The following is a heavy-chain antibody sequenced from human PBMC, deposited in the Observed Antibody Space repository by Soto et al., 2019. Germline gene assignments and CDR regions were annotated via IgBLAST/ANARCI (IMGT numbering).Heavy chain of an antibody. CDR1: GDSVSSNTAS. J-gene: IGHJ5*02. CDR3: AKGDNLGPKTGYAFDP. Sequence: SQTLSLTCAISGDSVSSNTASWNWIRQSPSRGLEWLGRTYFRSKWYNDYAVSVKSRLIINPDTSNNQFSLQLNSVTPEDTAVYFCAKGDNLGPKTGYAFDPWGQGIMVTVPQ. CDR2: TYFRSKWYN. D-gene: IGHD5-12*01. V-gene: IGHV6-1*01.